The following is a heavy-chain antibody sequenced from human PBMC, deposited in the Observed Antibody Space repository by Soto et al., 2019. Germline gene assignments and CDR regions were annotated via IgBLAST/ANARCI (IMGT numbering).Heavy chain of an antibody. CDR1: GFTFSSYA. V-gene: IGHV3-30-3*01. CDR2: ISYDGSNK. D-gene: IGHD4-17*01. CDR3: ARDIREVNYGGNTYYYGMDV. J-gene: IGHJ6*02. Sequence: LRLSCAASGFTFSSYAMHWVRQAPGKGLEWVAVISYDGSNKYYADSVKGRFTISRDNSKNTLYLQMNSLRAEDTAVYYCARDIREVNYGGNTYYYGMDVWGQGTTVTVSS.